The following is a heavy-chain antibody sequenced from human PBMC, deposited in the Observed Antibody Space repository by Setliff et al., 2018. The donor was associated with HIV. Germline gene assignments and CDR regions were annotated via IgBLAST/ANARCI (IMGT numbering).Heavy chain of an antibody. Sequence: HPGGSLRLSCEGSGFTFNNFAMHWVRQSPGKGLEWVAGVDWAGDVTAYGDFAKGRCTISRDNVKNSLYLQMHSLTTEDTAPYFCVKDGSATGRYSSYMDVWGKGTTVTVSS. J-gene: IGHJ6*03. CDR3: VKDGSATGRYSSYMDV. V-gene: IGHV3-9*01. CDR2: VDWAGDVT. CDR1: GFTFNNFA. D-gene: IGHD3-9*01.